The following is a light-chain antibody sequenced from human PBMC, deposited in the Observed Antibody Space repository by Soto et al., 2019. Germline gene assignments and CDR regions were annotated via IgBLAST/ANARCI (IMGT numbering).Light chain of an antibody. CDR3: QQYGSSPLWT. CDR2: GAS. Sequence: EIVLTQSPGTLSLSPGERATLSCRASQSVSSNYLAWYQQKPGQAPRLLIYGASSRATGIPDRFSGSVSGTDFTLTISRLEPEDFAVYYCQQYGSSPLWTFGQGTKVEIK. J-gene: IGKJ1*01. CDR1: QSVSSNY. V-gene: IGKV3-20*01.